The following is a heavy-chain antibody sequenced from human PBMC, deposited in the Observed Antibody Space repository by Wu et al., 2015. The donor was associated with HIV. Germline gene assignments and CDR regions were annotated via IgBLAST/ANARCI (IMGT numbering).Heavy chain of an antibody. CDR1: DEFMSAYY. J-gene: IGHJ3*01. V-gene: IGHV4-4*07. D-gene: IGHD2-15*01. Sequence: QVQLEESGPRLVKPSGTLSISCGVSDEFMSAYYWSWIRQVAGKMGLEWIGRVDSDGNTEYGPSLRRRVAMSIDTSKGQVSLNITSVTVADTAVYFCVRDRRAGGGLYYVPFSVWGQGKTVIVS. CDR2: VDSDGNT. CDR3: VRDRRAGGGLYYVPFSV.